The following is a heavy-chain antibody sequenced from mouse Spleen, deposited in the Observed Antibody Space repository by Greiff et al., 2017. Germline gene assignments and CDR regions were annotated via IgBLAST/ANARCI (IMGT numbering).Heavy chain of an antibody. Sequence: QVQLKQPGAELVKPGASVKLSCKASGYIFTSYWMHWVKQRPGQGLEWIGEINPSNGRTNYNEKFKSKATLTVDKSSSTAYMQLSSLTSEDSAVYYCARETRFDYWGQGTTLTVSS. CDR1: GYIFTSYW. CDR2: INPSNGRT. CDR3: ARETRFDY. V-gene: IGHV1S81*02. J-gene: IGHJ2*01.